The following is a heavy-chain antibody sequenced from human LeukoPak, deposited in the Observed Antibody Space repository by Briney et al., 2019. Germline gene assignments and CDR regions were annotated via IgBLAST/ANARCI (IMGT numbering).Heavy chain of an antibody. V-gene: IGHV3-9*03. Sequence: GGSLRLSCAASGFTFDDYAMHWVRQAPGKGLEWVSGISWNSGKIGYADSVKGRFTISRDNAKNSLYLQMNSLRAEDMALYYCAKGYGYGYSYYFDYWGQGTLVTVSS. J-gene: IGHJ4*02. CDR1: GFTFDDYA. CDR3: AKGYGYGYSYYFDY. D-gene: IGHD5-18*01. CDR2: ISWNSGKI.